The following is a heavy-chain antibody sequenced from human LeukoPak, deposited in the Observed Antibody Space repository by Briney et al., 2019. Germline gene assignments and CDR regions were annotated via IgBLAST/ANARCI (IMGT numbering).Heavy chain of an antibody. CDR1: GYTFTGYY. Sequence: ASVKVSCKASGYTFTGYYMHWVRQAPGQGLEWMGWINPNSGGTNYAQKFQGRVTMTRDTSISTAYMELSRLRSDDTAVYYCARVFAIAVAGTGAFDIWGQGTMVTVSS. V-gene: IGHV1-2*02. CDR3: ARVFAIAVAGTGAFDI. D-gene: IGHD6-19*01. J-gene: IGHJ3*02. CDR2: INPNSGGT.